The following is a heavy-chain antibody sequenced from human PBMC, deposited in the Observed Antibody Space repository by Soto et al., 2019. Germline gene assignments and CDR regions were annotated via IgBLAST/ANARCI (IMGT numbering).Heavy chain of an antibody. CDR3: GRDSVTNRDFYYYGMDV. J-gene: IGHJ6*02. CDR2: ISYSGST. V-gene: IGHV4-31*03. Sequence: QVQLQESGPGLVKPSQTLSLTCTVSGGSIRNSGYYWSWIRQLPGKGLEWIGFISYSGSTDYAPSRESSLNVSVDTSKNQFSLNLSSVTAADTAVYYCGRDSVTNRDFYYYGMDVWARGPTVTVSS. CDR1: GGSIRNSGYY. D-gene: IGHD4-4*01.